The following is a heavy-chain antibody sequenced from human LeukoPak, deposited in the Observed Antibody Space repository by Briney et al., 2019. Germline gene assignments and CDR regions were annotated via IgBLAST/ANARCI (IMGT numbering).Heavy chain of an antibody. CDR3: AREYDFWSGYFPYYYYYMDV. V-gene: IGHV1-18*01. CDR2: ISAYNGNT. J-gene: IGHJ6*03. CDR1: GYTFTSYG. Sequence: GASVKVSCKASGYTFTSYGISWVRQAPGQGLEWMGWISAYNGNTNYAQKLQGRVTMTTDTSTSTAYMELRSLRSDDTAVYYCAREYDFWSGYFPYYYYYMDVWGKGTTVTVSS. D-gene: IGHD3-3*01.